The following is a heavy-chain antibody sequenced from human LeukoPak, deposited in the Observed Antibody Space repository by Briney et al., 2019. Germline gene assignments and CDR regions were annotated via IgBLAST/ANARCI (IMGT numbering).Heavy chain of an antibody. D-gene: IGHD1-26*01. V-gene: IGHV3-23*01. CDR2: ISTSGGST. CDR3: AKVRGGPYYFDY. Sequence: PGGSLRLSCAASGFTFSSYAMSWVRQAPGKGLEWVSGISTSGGSTYYADSVKGRFTISRDNSKNTLYLQMSSLGAEDTAVYYCAKVRGGPYYFDYWGQGSLVAVSS. CDR1: GFTFSSYA. J-gene: IGHJ4*02.